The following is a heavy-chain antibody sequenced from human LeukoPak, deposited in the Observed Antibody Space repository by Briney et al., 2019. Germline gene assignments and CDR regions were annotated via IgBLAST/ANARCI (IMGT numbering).Heavy chain of an antibody. D-gene: IGHD6-13*01. J-gene: IGHJ5*02. CDR2: ISYDGSNK. Sequence: GGSLRLSCAASGFTFSSYAMHWVRQAPGKGLEWVAVISYDGSNKYYADSVKGRFTISRDNSKSTLYLQMNSLRAEDTAVYYCARGVAASLKYNWFDPWGQGTLVTVSS. CDR1: GFTFSSYA. V-gene: IGHV3-30*01. CDR3: ARGVAASLKYNWFDP.